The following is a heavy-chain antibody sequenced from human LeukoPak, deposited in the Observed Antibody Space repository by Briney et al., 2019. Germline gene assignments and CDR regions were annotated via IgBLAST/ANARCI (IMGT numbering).Heavy chain of an antibody. J-gene: IGHJ5*02. CDR1: GFTFSSYA. V-gene: IGHV3-30-3*01. CDR2: ISYDGSNK. Sequence: GGSLRLSCAASGFTFSSYAMHWVRQAPGKGLEWVAVISYDGSNKYYADSVKGRFTISRDNSKNTVYLQMNSLRDEDTAVYYCARTALSDSPEGSWGQGTLVTVSS. D-gene: IGHD1-14*01. CDR3: ARTALSDSPEGS.